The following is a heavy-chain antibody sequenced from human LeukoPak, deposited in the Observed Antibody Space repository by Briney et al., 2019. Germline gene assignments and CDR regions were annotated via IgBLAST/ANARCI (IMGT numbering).Heavy chain of an antibody. D-gene: IGHD2-2*01. V-gene: IGHV5-51*01. CDR2: IYPGDSDT. J-gene: IGHJ4*02. CDR1: GYSFTNYW. Sequence: GESLKISCKGSGYSFTNYWIGWVRQMPGKGLEWMGIIYPGDSDTRYSPSFQGQVTMSADRSINTAYLQWSSLKASDTAMYYCARRQGCSSTSCPPDYWGQGTLVTVSS. CDR3: ARRQGCSSTSCPPDY.